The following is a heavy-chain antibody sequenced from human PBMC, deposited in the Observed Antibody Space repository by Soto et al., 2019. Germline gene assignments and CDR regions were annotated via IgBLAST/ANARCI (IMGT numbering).Heavy chain of an antibody. CDR1: GGTFSSYA. D-gene: IGHD5-18*01. Sequence: QVQLVQSGAEVKKTGSSVKVSCKASGGTFSSYAISWVRQAPGQGLEWMGGIIPIFGTANYAQKFQGRVTITADKSTSRAYMEVSSLRSEDTAVYYCARAGVDRARVHYFDYWGQGTLVIVSS. V-gene: IGHV1-69*06. CDR2: IIPIFGTA. CDR3: ARAGVDRARVHYFDY. J-gene: IGHJ4*02.